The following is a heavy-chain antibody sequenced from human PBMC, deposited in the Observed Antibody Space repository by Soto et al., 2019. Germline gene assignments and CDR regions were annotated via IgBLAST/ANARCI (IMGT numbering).Heavy chain of an antibody. Sequence: EVQLVQSGAEVKKPGESLKISCKGSGYSFTSYWIDWVRQMPGKGLEWMGIIYPGDSDTRYSPSFQGQVTISADKSISTAYLQWSSLKASDTAMYYCARPGGYCSSTSCYAGAFDIWGQGTMVTVSS. CDR2: IYPGDSDT. CDR3: ARPGGYCSSTSCYAGAFDI. J-gene: IGHJ3*02. CDR1: GYSFTSYW. D-gene: IGHD2-2*01. V-gene: IGHV5-51*01.